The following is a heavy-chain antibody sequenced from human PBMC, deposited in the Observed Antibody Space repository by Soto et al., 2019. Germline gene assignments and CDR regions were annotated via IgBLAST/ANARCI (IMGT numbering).Heavy chain of an antibody. Sequence: EVQLVESGGGLVKPGGSLRLSCAASGFTFSSYSMNWVRQAPGKGLEWVSSISSSSSYIYYADSVKGRFTISRDNAKNSLYLQMNSLGAEDTAVYYCAREVLAFGVVIMGFDYWGQGTLVTVSS. CDR2: ISSSSSYI. D-gene: IGHD3-3*01. CDR1: GFTFSSYS. V-gene: IGHV3-21*01. CDR3: AREVLAFGVVIMGFDY. J-gene: IGHJ4*02.